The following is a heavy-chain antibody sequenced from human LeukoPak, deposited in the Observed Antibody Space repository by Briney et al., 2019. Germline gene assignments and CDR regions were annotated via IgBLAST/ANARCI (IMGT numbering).Heavy chain of an antibody. CDR1: GFTFGMYA. J-gene: IGHJ4*02. CDR3: TREDGYNYTPSLGY. V-gene: IGHV3-23*01. CDR2: ISGSGGDT. Sequence: GGSLRLSCAASGFTFGMYAMSWVRQAPGKGLEWVSSISGSGGDTPYADSVRGRFTISRDNSKNTLYLQMNSLRVEDTAVYYCTREDGYNYTPSLGYWGQGTLVTVSS. D-gene: IGHD5-24*01.